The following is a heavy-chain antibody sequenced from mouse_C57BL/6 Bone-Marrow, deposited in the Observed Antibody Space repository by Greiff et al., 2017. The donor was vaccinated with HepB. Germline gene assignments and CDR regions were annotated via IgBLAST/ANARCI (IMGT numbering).Heavy chain of an antibody. J-gene: IGHJ2*01. CDR3: ARDRGTTVVATRYFDY. V-gene: IGHV5-4*01. CDR1: GFTFSSYA. CDR2: ISDGGSYT. D-gene: IGHD1-1*01. Sequence: EVQLVESGGGLVKPGGSLKLSCAASGFTFSSYAMSWVRQTPEKRLEWVATISDGGSYTYYPDNVKGRFTISRDNAKNNLYLQMSHLKSEDTAMYYCARDRGTTVVATRYFDYWGQGTTLTVSS.